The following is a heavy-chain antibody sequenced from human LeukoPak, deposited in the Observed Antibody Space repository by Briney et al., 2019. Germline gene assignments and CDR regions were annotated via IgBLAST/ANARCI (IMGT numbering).Heavy chain of an antibody. J-gene: IGHJ3*02. Sequence: PGGSLRLSCAASGFTFSSYSMNWVRQAPGKGLEWVSYISSSSNTMYYGDSVKGRFTISRDNSKNTLYLQMNSLRAEDTAVYYCAKSTGSYYKSAFDIWGQGTMVTVSS. D-gene: IGHD3-10*01. CDR1: GFTFSSYS. V-gene: IGHV3-48*01. CDR3: AKSTGSYYKSAFDI. CDR2: ISSSSNTM.